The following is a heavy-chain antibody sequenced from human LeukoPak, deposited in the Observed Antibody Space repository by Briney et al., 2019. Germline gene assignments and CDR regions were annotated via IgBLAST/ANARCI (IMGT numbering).Heavy chain of an antibody. J-gene: IGHJ4*02. D-gene: IGHD1-1*01. Sequence: VSVKVSCKASGYTFTSYGISWVRQAPGQGLEWMGWISAYNGNTNYAQKLQGRVTMTTDTSTSTAYMELRSLRSDDTAVYYCARDLGGTGTTCFDYWGQGTLVTVSS. CDR2: ISAYNGNT. CDR3: ARDLGGTGTTCFDY. V-gene: IGHV1-18*01. CDR1: GYTFTSYG.